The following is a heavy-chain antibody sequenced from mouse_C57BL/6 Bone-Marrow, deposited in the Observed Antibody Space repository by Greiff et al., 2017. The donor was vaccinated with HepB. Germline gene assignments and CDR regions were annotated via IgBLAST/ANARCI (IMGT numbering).Heavy chain of an antibody. CDR2: IDPSDSYT. CDR1: GYTFTSYW. Sequence: VKLQQPGAELVMPGASVKLSCKASGYTFTSYWMHWVKQRPGQGLEWIGEIDPSDSYTNYNQKFKGKSTLTVDKSSSTAYMQLSSLTSEDSAVYYCARGNAYAMDYWGQGTSVTVSS. D-gene: IGHD2-1*01. CDR3: ARGNAYAMDY. V-gene: IGHV1-69*01. J-gene: IGHJ4*01.